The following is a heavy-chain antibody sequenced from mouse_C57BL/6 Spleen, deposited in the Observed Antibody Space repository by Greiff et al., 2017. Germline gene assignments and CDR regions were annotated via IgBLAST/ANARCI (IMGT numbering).Heavy chain of an antibody. Sequence: VQLQQPGAELVKPGASVKLSCKASGYTFTSYWMPWVKQRPGQGLEWIGIIHPNSGSTNYNEKFKSKATLTVDKSSSTAYMQLSSLTSEDSAVYYCASAYYSNYWFAYWGQGTLVTVSA. CDR2: IHPNSGST. CDR3: ASAYYSNYWFAY. CDR1: GYTFTSYW. V-gene: IGHV1-64*01. J-gene: IGHJ3*01. D-gene: IGHD2-5*01.